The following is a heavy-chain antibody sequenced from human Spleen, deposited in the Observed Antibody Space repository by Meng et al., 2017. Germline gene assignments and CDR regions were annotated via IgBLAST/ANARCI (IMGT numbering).Heavy chain of an antibody. J-gene: IGHJ6*02. V-gene: IGHV5-51*01. CDR3: ARWRDSPLPLDYYHSDLDV. D-gene: IGHD3-3*01. CDR1: GYSFTNYW. Sequence: KVSCKASGYSFTNYWIGWVRQMPGKGLEWMGIVYPGDSDTTYSPSIQGQVTMSADRSINTAFLQWSSLKASDSGIYYCARWRDSPLPLDYYHSDLDVWGRGTTVTVSS. CDR2: VYPGDSDT.